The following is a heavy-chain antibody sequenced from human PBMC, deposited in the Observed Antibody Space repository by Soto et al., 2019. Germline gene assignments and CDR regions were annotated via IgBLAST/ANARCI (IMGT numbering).Heavy chain of an antibody. Sequence: GGSLRLSCAASGFTFSSYAMSWVRQAPGKGLEWVSAISGSGGSTYYAASVKGRFTISRDNSKNTLYLQMNSLRAEDTAVYYCARAGVTMVRGVRYNGEAFDIWGQGTMVTVSS. J-gene: IGHJ3*02. CDR3: ARAGVTMVRGVRYNGEAFDI. CDR1: GFTFSSYA. D-gene: IGHD3-10*01. CDR2: ISGSGGST. V-gene: IGHV3-23*01.